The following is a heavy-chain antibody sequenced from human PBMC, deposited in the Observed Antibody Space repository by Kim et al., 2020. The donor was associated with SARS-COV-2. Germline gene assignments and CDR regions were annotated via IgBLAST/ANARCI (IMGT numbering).Heavy chain of an antibody. D-gene: IGHD1-26*01. CDR1: GFTFSSYE. J-gene: IGHJ6*02. V-gene: IGHV3-48*03. CDR2: ISSSGSTI. CDR3: ARGVRAIPSRNNPTISIYYYGMDV. Sequence: GGSLRLSCAASGFTFSSYEMNWVRQAPGKGLEWVSYISSSGSTIYYADSVKGRFTISRDNAKNSLYLQMNSLRAEDTAVYYCARGVRAIPSRNNPTISIYYYGMDVWGQGTTVTVSS.